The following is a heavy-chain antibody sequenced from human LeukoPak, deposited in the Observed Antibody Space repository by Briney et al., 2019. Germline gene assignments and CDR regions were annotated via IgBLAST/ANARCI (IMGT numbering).Heavy chain of an antibody. Sequence: GGSLRLSCAASGFTFSSYWMSWVRQAPGKGLEWVANIKQDGSEKYYVDSVKGRFTISRDNAKNSLYLQMNSLRAEDTALYYCAKGVSGSYSDYFDYWGQGTLVTVSS. CDR1: GFTFSSYW. D-gene: IGHD1-26*01. CDR2: IKQDGSEK. V-gene: IGHV3-7*01. CDR3: AKGVSGSYSDYFDY. J-gene: IGHJ4*02.